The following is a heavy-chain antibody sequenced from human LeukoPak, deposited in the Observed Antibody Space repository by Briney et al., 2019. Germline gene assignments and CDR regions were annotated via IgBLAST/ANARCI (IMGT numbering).Heavy chain of an antibody. D-gene: IGHD6-13*01. V-gene: IGHV4-4*07. CDR3: ARQIASAGTAGFDF. CDR2: IYSTGST. J-gene: IGHJ4*02. CDR1: GGSISSYY. Sequence: SETLSLTCTVSGGSISSYYWSWIRKPAGKGLEWIGRIYSTGSTNYNPSLKSRVTMSVDTSKNQFSLRLRSVTAADTAVYYCARQIASAGTAGFDFWGQGALVTVSS.